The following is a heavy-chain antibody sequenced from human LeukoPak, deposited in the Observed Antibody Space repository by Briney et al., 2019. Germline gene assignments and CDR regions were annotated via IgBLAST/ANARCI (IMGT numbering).Heavy chain of an antibody. Sequence: SETLSLTCTVSRASISDNYWSWSRQPAGKALGWIGRTYTSGATNYNPSLKSRASVSVDTSKNQFYLSLRYVTAAATAVYYCTIGGASGSLAHWGPGTLVTVSS. J-gene: IGHJ4*02. V-gene: IGHV4-4*07. D-gene: IGHD6-13*01. CDR3: TIGGASGSLAH. CDR1: RASISDNY. CDR2: TYTSGAT.